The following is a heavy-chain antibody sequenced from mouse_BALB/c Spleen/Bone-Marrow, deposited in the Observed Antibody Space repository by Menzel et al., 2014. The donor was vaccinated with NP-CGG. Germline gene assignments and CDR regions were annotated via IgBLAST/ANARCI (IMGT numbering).Heavy chain of an antibody. V-gene: IGHV2-9*02. CDR2: IWAGGST. CDR3: ARGGSSRAWFAY. Sequence: VQLQQSGPGLVAPSQSLSITCTVSEFSLXSYGLHWVRQPPGKGLEWLGVIWAGGSTNYNSALMSRLSISKDNSKSQVFLKMNSLQTDDTAMYYCARGGSSRAWFAYWGQGTLVTVSA. CDR1: EFSLXSYG. J-gene: IGHJ3*01. D-gene: IGHD1-1*01.